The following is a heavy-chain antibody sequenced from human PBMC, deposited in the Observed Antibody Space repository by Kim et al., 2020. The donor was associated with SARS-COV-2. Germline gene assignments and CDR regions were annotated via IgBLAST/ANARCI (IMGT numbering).Heavy chain of an antibody. D-gene: IGHD3-22*01. Sequence: GESLKISCKGSGSSFSSYRIAWVRQMPGKGLECVGIIYPGDSDTRYSPSFQGQVTISADKSISTAHLQWSSLRASDTAMYYCATAFYSGYYRYFDNWGQG. CDR3: ATAFYSGYYRYFDN. J-gene: IGHJ4*02. V-gene: IGHV5-51*01. CDR1: GSSFSSYR. CDR2: IYPGDSDT.